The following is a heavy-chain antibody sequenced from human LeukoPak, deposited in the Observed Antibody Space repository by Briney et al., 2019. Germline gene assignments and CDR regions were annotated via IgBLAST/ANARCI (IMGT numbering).Heavy chain of an antibody. D-gene: IGHD5-18*01. CDR3: ARVDTAMGSGAFDI. Sequence: GGSLRLSCAASEFTFSSYWMHWVRQAPGKGLVWVSRINSDGSSIRYADSVKGRFTISRDNAKNTLYLQMNSLRAEDTAVYYCARVDTAMGSGAFDIWGQGTMVTVSS. J-gene: IGHJ3*02. CDR1: EFTFSSYW. V-gene: IGHV3-74*01. CDR2: INSDGSSI.